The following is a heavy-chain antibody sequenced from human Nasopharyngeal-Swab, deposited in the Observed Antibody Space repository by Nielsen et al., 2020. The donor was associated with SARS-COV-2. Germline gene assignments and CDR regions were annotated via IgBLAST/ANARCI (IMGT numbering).Heavy chain of an antibody. V-gene: IGHV3-53*05. D-gene: IGHD3-16*01. J-gene: IGHJ4*02. CDR3: AKDGGTIFDY. CDR1: GFTVSSNY. CDR2: IYSGGST. Sequence: ETLSLTCAASGFTVSSNYMSWVRQAPGKGLEWVSVIYSGGSTYYADSVKGRFTISRDNSKNTLYLQMNSLRAEDTAVYYCAKDGGTIFDYWGQGTLVTVSS.